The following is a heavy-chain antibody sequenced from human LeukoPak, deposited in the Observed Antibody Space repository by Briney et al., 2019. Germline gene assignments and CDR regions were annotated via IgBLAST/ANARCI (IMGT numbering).Heavy chain of an antibody. Sequence: PGGSLRLSCAPSGFTFSSYEMNWVRPAPGKGLEWVSYISSSGSTIYYTHSLKGRFTISRDNSKNTLYLQMNSLRAEDTAVYYCARSTGYSSGWYYYWGQGTLVTVSS. V-gene: IGHV3-48*03. CDR2: ISSSGSTI. D-gene: IGHD6-19*01. J-gene: IGHJ4*02. CDR3: ARSTGYSSGWYYY. CDR1: GFTFSSYE.